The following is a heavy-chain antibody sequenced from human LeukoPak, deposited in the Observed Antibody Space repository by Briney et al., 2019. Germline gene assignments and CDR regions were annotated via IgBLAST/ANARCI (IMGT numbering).Heavy chain of an antibody. V-gene: IGHV3-23*01. CDR1: GFTFSSYA. Sequence: GGSLRLSCAASGFTFSSYAMSWVRQAPGKGREWVSAISGSGGSTYYADSVKGRFTISRDNSKNTLYLQMNSLRAEDTAVYYCAKITKYYYDSSGYYGDYWGQGTLVTVSS. CDR2: ISGSGGST. CDR3: AKITKYYYDSSGYYGDY. J-gene: IGHJ4*02. D-gene: IGHD3-22*01.